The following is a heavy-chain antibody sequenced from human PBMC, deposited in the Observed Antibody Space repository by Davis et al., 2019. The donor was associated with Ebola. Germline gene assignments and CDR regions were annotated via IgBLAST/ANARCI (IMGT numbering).Heavy chain of an antibody. V-gene: IGHV3-23*01. CDR2: ISGNGGRT. Sequence: PGGSLRLSCAASGFTFSSYWMSWVRQAPGKGLEWVSAISGNGGRTYYADSVKGRFTISRDNSKNTLYLQMNSLRAEDTAVYYCVKEGIGSGWYSDFDYWGQGTLVTVSS. CDR1: GFTFSSYW. D-gene: IGHD6-19*01. CDR3: VKEGIGSGWYSDFDY. J-gene: IGHJ4*02.